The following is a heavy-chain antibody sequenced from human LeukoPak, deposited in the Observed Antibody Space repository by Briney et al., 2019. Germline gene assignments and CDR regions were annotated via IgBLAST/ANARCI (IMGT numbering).Heavy chain of an antibody. D-gene: IGHD6-13*01. CDR1: GGSFSGYY. CDR3: AMRGYSSSINYMDV. V-gene: IGHV4-34*01. J-gene: IGHJ6*03. CDR2: INHSGST. Sequence: PSETLSLTCAVYGGSFSGYYWSWIRQPPGKGLEWIGEINHSGSTNYNPSLKSRVTISVDTSKNQFSLKPSSVTAADTAVYYCAMRGYSSSINYMDVWGKGTTVTVSS.